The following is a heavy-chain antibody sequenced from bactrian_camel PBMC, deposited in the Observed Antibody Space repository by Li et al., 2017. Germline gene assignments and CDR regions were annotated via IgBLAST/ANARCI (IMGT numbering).Heavy chain of an antibody. Sequence: QVQLVESGGGSVQAGGSLRLSCTLSGDTIGRYSMGWFRQAPGKEREGVAAIGSDGVTSYGDSVTGRITISKDNAKNTLYLQMNSLKPEDTAMYYCAAARLLTMGPCTISTQPNYWARGPRSPSP. CDR1: GDTIGRYS. D-gene: IGHD3*01. J-gene: IGHJ4*01. CDR2: IGSDGVT. V-gene: IGHV3S55*01.